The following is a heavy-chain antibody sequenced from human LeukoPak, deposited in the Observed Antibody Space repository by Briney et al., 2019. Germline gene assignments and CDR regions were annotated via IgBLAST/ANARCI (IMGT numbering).Heavy chain of an antibody. CDR2: IIPILGIA. Sequence: GASVKVSCKASGGTFSSYAISWVRQAPGQGLEWMGRIIPILGIANYAQKFQGRVTITADKSTSTAYMELSSLRSEDTAVYYCAREEWLRGWHYYYGMDVWGQGTTVTVSS. J-gene: IGHJ6*02. D-gene: IGHD5-12*01. CDR1: GGTFSSYA. V-gene: IGHV1-69*04. CDR3: AREEWLRGWHYYYGMDV.